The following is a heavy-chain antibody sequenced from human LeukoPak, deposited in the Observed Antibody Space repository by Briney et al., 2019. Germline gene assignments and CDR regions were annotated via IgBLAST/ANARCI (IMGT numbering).Heavy chain of an antibody. V-gene: IGHV4-59*08. J-gene: IGHJ4*02. CDR1: GGSISSYY. CDR3: ARRRGWKQQLVYFDY. Sequence: SETLSLTCTVSGGSISSYYWSWIRQPPGKGLEWIGYLFHSGTPRYNPPLKSRVTISADTSKNQFFLTLNSTTAADTAVYFCARRRGWKQQLVYFDYWGQGTLATVSS. CDR2: LFHSGTP. D-gene: IGHD6-13*01.